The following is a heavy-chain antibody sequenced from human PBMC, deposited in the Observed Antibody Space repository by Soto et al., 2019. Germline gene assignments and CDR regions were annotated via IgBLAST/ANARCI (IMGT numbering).Heavy chain of an antibody. V-gene: IGHV4-59*01. CDR1: GGSISSYY. D-gene: IGHD1-7*01. CDR3: ARVKVELRKASYYYYYMDV. J-gene: IGHJ6*03. Sequence: PLETLCLTCTVSGGSISSYYWSWIRQPPGKGLEWIGYIYYSGSTNYNPSLKSRVTISVDTSKNQFSLKLSSVTAADTAVYYCARVKVELRKASYYYYYMDVWGKGTTVTVSS. CDR2: IYYSGST.